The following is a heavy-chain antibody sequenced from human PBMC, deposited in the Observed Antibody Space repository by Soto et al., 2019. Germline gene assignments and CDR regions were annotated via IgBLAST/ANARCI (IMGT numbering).Heavy chain of an antibody. J-gene: IGHJ4*02. V-gene: IGHV3-23*01. D-gene: IGHD6-13*01. CDR1: GFTFSSYA. CDR2: ISVSGGST. Sequence: GGSLRLSCAASGFTFSSYAMSWVRQAPGKGLEWVSGISVSGGSTYYADSVEGRFTISRDNSKNTLYLQMNSLRAEDTAVYYCATYSSSRSIDYWGQGTLVTVSS. CDR3: ATYSSSRSIDY.